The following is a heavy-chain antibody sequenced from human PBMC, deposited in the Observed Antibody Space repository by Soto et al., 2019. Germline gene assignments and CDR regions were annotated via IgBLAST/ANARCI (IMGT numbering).Heavy chain of an antibody. CDR1: GYTFIRYG. CDR2: ISPYNDYT. Sequence: QVRLVQPAAEVKKPGASVKVSCKTSGYTFIRYGIAWVRQAPGQGLEWMGWISPYNDYTNYAQKFQGRVRMTADTSTKTVYLESRPLTSADTAVYYCARGGYYDAVRGTLNQYGLDVWGQGTTVSVSS. CDR3: ARGGYYDAVRGTLNQYGLDV. J-gene: IGHJ6*02. V-gene: IGHV1-18*01. D-gene: IGHD3-16*01.